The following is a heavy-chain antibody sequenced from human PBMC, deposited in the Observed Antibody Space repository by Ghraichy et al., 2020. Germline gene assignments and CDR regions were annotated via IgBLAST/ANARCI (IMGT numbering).Heavy chain of an antibody. V-gene: IGHV1-18*01. CDR2: ISAYNGNT. J-gene: IGHJ4*02. CDR3: ARVYYYDSSGYYRYLDY. D-gene: IGHD3-22*01. CDR1: GYTFTSYG. Sequence: ASVKVSCKASGYTFTSYGISWVRQAPGQGLEWMGWISAYNGNTNYAQKLQGRVTMTTDTSTSTAYMELRSLRSDDTAVYYCARVYYYDSSGYYRYLDYWGQGTLVTVSS.